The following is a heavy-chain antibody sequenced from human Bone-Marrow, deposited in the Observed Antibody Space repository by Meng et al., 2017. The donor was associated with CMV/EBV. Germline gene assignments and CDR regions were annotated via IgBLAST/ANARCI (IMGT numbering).Heavy chain of an antibody. CDR2: IGDTGATT. D-gene: IGHD7-27*01. J-gene: IGHJ4*01. V-gene: IGHV3-23*01. CDR1: GLTFRSYA. CDR3: AKGSLNWGSYHFDY. Sequence: GGSLRLSCAASGLTFRSYAMAWVRQAPGKGLEWVSAIGDTGATTKYADSVKGRFTISRDNSKNTLSLQMNSLRAEDTAVYYCAKGSLNWGSYHFDYWGHGTLVTVSS.